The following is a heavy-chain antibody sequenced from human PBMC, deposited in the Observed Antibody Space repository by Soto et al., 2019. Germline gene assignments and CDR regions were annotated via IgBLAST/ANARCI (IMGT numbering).Heavy chain of an antibody. CDR3: ASLIEYSSPPGYGMDV. D-gene: IGHD6-6*01. CDR1: GGTFSSYA. V-gene: IGHV1-69*12. Sequence: QVQLVQSGAEVKKPGSSVKVSCKASGGTFSSYAISWVRQAPGQGLEWMGGIIPIFGTANYAQKFQGRVTITADESTSTAYMELSSLRSEATAVYYCASLIEYSSPPGYGMDVWGQGTTVTVSS. J-gene: IGHJ6*02. CDR2: IIPIFGTA.